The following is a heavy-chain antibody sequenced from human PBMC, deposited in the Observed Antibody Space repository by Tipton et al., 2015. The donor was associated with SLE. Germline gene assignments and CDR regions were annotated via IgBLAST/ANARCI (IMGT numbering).Heavy chain of an antibody. J-gene: IGHJ4*02. V-gene: IGHV4-61*08. D-gene: IGHD6-19*01. Sequence: GLVKPSETLSLTCTVSGGSISSGGYYWSWIRQHPGKGLEWIGYIYYSGSTNYNPSLKSRVTISVDTSKNQFSLKLSSVTAADTAVYYCARGGHSSGFPCDYWGQETLVTVSS. CDR1: GGSISSGGYY. CDR2: IYYSGST. CDR3: ARGGHSSGFPCDY.